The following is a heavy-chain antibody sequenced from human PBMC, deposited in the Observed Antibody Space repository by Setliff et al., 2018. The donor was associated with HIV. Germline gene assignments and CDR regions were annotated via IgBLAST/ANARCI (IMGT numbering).Heavy chain of an antibody. V-gene: IGHV4-31*03. CDR1: GGSISSGGYY. CDR3: ARQAPSGELYYFDY. CDR2: IYYSGST. Sequence: SETLSLTCTVSGGSISSGGYYWSWIRQHPGKGLEWIGYIYYSGSTYYNPSLKSRVTISVDTSKNHFSLKLRSVTAADTAVYYCARQAPSGELYYFDYWGQGTLVTVSS. D-gene: IGHD3-10*01. J-gene: IGHJ4*02.